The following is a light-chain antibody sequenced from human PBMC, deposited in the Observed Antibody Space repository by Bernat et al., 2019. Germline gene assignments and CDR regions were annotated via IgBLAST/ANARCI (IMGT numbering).Light chain of an antibody. CDR3: SSYSSTPAPYV. J-gene: IGLJ1*01. V-gene: IGLV2-14*03. CDR2: DVS. Sequence: QSALTQPASVSGSPGQSITISCTGTSGDVGGYNSVSWYQQHPGKAPKLMIHDVSDRPSGVSDRFSGSKSGNTASLTISGLQAEDEADYYCSSYSSTPAPYVFGTGTKVTVL. CDR1: SGDVGGYNS.